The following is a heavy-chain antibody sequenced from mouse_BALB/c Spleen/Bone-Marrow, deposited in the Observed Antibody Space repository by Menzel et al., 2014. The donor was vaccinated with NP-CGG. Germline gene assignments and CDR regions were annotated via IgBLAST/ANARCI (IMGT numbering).Heavy chain of an antibody. Sequence: EVQLQQSGPGLVKPSQSLSLTCSVTGYSITSGYYWNWIRQFPGNKLEWMGYISYDGSNNYNPSLKNRISITRDTSKNQFFLKLNSVTTEDTATYYCASLLAYWGQGTLVTVSA. V-gene: IGHV3-6*02. CDR3: ASLLAY. CDR1: GYSITSGYY. CDR2: ISYDGSN. J-gene: IGHJ3*01.